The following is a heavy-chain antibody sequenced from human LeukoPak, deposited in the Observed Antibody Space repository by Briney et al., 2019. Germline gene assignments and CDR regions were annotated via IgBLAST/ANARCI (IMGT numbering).Heavy chain of an antibody. CDR2: ISDTGRLS. CDR1: GFTFSSSA. D-gene: IGHD3-22*01. J-gene: IGHJ4*02. CDR3: ARLPTFYYDSSHYHYDY. Sequence: GGSLRFSCAASGFTFSSSAMSWVRQAPGKGLEWVAAISDTGRLSYCADSVNGRFTISRDNSKNTLSLQMNSLRAEDTAVYYCARLPTFYYDSSHYHYDYWGQGTLVTVSS. V-gene: IGHV3-23*01.